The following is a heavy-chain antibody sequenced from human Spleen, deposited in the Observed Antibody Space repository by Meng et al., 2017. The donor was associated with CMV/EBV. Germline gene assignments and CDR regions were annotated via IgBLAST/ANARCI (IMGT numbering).Heavy chain of an antibody. CDR3: ARPQSVGVEPPRF. CDR2: ISSSSSYI. V-gene: IGHV3-21*04. Sequence: GESLKISCAASGFTFSSYSMNWVRQAPGKGLEWVSSISSSSSYIYYADSVKGRFTISRDNSKNTLYLQMNSLRPDDTAVYYCARPQSVGVEPPRFWGQGTLVTVSS. J-gene: IGHJ4*02. D-gene: IGHD3-10*01. CDR1: GFTFSSYS.